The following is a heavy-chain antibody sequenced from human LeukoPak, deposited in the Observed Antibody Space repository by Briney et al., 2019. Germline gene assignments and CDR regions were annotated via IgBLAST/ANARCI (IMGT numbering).Heavy chain of an antibody. CDR3: ARVTGMDYYYYMDV. V-gene: IGHV4-59*01. CDR1: GGSISSYY. Sequence: SETLSLTCTVSGGSISSYYWSWIRQPPGKGLEWIGYIYYSGSTNYNPSLKSRVTISVDTSKNQFSLKLSSVTAADTAVYYCARVTGMDYYYYMDVWGKGTTVTVSS. CDR2: IYYSGST. D-gene: IGHD1-20*01. J-gene: IGHJ6*03.